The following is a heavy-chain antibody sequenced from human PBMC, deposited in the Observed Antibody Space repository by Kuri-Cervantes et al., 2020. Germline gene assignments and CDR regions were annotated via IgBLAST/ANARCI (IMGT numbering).Heavy chain of an antibody. V-gene: IGHV4-59*08. CDR1: GGSISSYY. CDR3: ARISGSSLDY. Sequence: SETLSLTCTVSGGSISSYYWSWIRQPPGKGLEWIGYIYYSGSTNYNPSLKSRATISVDTSKNQFSLKLSSVTAADTAVYYCARISGSSLDYWGQGTLVTVSS. J-gene: IGHJ4*02. CDR2: IYYSGST. D-gene: IGHD1-26*01.